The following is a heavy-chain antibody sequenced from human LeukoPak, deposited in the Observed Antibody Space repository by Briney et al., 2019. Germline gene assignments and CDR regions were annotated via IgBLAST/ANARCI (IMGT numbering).Heavy chain of an antibody. Sequence: ASVKVSCKASGYTFTSYDINWVRQATGQGREWMGWMNPNSGNTGYAQKFQGRVSMTRNPCISTAYMELSSLRSEDTAVYYCARVPPALWFGELSPPIDYWGQGTLVTVSS. CDR3: ARVPPALWFGELSPPIDY. CDR1: GYTFTSYD. V-gene: IGHV1-8*01. J-gene: IGHJ4*02. CDR2: MNPNSGNT. D-gene: IGHD3-10*01.